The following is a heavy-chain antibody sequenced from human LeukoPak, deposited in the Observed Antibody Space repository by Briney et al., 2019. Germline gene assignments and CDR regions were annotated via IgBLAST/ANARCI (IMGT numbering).Heavy chain of an antibody. J-gene: IGHJ4*02. CDR2: ISYDGSNK. CDR1: GFTFSSYA. Sequence: GGSLRLSCAASGFTFSSYAMHWVRQAPGKGLEWVAVISYDGSNKYYADSVKGRFTISRDNSKNTLYLQMNSLRAEDTAVYYCAKKGRTIFGVVITDRGFDYWGQGTLVTVSS. CDR3: AKKGRTIFGVVITDRGFDY. V-gene: IGHV3-30-3*02. D-gene: IGHD3-3*01.